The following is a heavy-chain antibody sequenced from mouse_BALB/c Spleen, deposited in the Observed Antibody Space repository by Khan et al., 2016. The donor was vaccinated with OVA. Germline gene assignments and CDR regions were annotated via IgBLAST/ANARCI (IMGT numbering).Heavy chain of an antibody. CDR3: SYSMLLGAMDY. D-gene: IGHD3-1*01. Sequence: VQLKQSGAELVKPGASVKLSCIVSGFNIKDTYMHWVKQRPEQGLDWIGRIDPANGNTKYDPKFQGKAILTSATSSNTAYLQLSSLTSEDTAVYYCSYSMLLGAMDYGDEATSVTVSS. J-gene: IGHJ4*01. V-gene: IGHV14-3*02. CDR2: IDPANGNT. CDR1: GFNIKDTY.